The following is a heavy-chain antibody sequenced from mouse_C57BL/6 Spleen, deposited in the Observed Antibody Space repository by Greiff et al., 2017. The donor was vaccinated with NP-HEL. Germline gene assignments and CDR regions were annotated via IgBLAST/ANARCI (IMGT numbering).Heavy chain of an antibody. V-gene: IGHV1-52*01. Sequence: VQLQQPGAELVRPGSSVKLSCKASGYTFTSYWMHWVKQRPIQGLEWIGNIDPSDSETHYNQKFKDKATLTVDKSSSTAYMQLSSLTSEDSAVYYCARETYGNWYFDVWGTGTTVTVSS. CDR2: IDPSDSET. CDR3: ARETYGNWYFDV. D-gene: IGHD2-1*01. CDR1: GYTFTSYW. J-gene: IGHJ1*03.